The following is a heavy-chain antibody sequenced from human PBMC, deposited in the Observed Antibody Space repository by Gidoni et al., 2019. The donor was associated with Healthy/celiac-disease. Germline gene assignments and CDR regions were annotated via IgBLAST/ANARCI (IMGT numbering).Heavy chain of an antibody. Sequence: ISSSGSTIYYADSVKGRFTISRDNAKNSLYLQMNSLRAEDTAVYYCARDGYSYGDYWGQGTLVTVSS. D-gene: IGHD5-18*01. V-gene: IGHV3-11*01. J-gene: IGHJ4*02. CDR2: ISSSGSTI. CDR3: ARDGYSYGDY.